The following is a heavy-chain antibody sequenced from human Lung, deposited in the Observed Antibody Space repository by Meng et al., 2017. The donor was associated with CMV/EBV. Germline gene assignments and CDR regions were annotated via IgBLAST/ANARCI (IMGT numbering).Heavy chain of an antibody. V-gene: IGHV4-4*02. J-gene: IGHJ4*02. CDR1: GGSISSSNL. CDR2: IYHSGST. D-gene: IGHD2-21*02. CDR3: ARIERRRILKYCGSDCFTTDY. Sequence: QVQLQESGPGLVKPSGTLSLTCAVSGGSISSSNLWTWVRRVPGKGLEWIGEIYHSGSTNYNPSLKSRVTISVDKFKNQFSLKLGSVTAADTAVYYCARIERRRILKYCGSDCFTTDYWGQGTLVTVSS.